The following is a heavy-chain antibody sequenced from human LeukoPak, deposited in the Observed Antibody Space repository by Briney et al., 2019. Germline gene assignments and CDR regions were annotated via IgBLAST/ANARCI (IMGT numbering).Heavy chain of an antibody. V-gene: IGHV3-21*01. CDR2: ISSSSSYI. CDR3: AELGITMIGGV. Sequence: PGGSLRLSCAASGFTFSSYSMNWVRQAPGKGLEWVSSISSSSSYIYYADSVKGRFAISRDNAKNSLYLQMNSLRAEDAAVYYCAELGITMIGGVWGKGTTVTISS. D-gene: IGHD3-10*02. CDR1: GFTFSSYS. J-gene: IGHJ6*04.